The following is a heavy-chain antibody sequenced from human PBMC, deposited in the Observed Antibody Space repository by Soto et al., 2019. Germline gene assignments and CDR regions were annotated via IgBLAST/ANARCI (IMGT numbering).Heavy chain of an antibody. V-gene: IGHV1-8*01. Sequence: EASVKVSCKASGYSFSDYDINWVRQATGQGPEWMGWMNPNSGNTGYAQKFQGRVTVTRDTCINTAYMELSSLGSEDTAVYYCAGGNRYNWHDEGWFDPLGQGAMVTVSS. D-gene: IGHD1-20*01. J-gene: IGHJ5*02. CDR1: GYSFSDYD. CDR2: MNPNSGNT. CDR3: AGGNRYNWHDEGWFDP.